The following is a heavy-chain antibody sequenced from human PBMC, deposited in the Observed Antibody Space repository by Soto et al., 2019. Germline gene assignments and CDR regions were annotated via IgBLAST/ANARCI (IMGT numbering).Heavy chain of an antibody. CDR1: GFAVSSKY. J-gene: IGHJ4*02. Sequence: EVQLVGSGGGWIQPGGSLRVPRAASGFAVSSKYMTWVPQAPGKGLEGISMVYGGGTTYYADSVKGRLTISRDTSKNTLYLQMNSLRAEDTAVYYCVQTTGWPGFDSWGQGTLVTVSS. CDR2: VYGGGTT. D-gene: IGHD6-19*01. V-gene: IGHV3-53*01. CDR3: VQTTGWPGFDS.